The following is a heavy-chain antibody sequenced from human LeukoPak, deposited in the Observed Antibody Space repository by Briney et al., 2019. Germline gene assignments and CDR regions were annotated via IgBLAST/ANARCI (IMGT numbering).Heavy chain of an antibody. D-gene: IGHD2-15*01. V-gene: IGHV3-33*01. Sequence: PGGSLRLSCAASGFTSSSYGMHWVRQAPGKGLEWVAVIWYDGSNKYYADSVKGRFTISRDNSKNTLYLQMNSLRAEDTAVYYCARDGGCSGGSCYDYWGQGTLVTVSS. CDR3: ARDGGCSGGSCYDY. CDR1: GFTSSSYG. J-gene: IGHJ4*02. CDR2: IWYDGSNK.